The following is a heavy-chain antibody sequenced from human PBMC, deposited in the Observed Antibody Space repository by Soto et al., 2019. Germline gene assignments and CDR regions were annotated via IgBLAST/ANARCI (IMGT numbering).Heavy chain of an antibody. CDR2: IIAILGKA. CDR3: ARERGGAIIVGVTGTFDV. Sequence: QVQLVQSGAEVKKPGSSVKVSCKASGGTFSSYAISWVRQAPGQGLEWMGGIIAILGKANYAEKFHGRVTITADESTSTAYMELSSLRSEDKAVYYCARERGGAIIVGVTGTFDVWGQGTLVTVSS. D-gene: IGHD3-22*01. V-gene: IGHV1-69*01. J-gene: IGHJ3*01. CDR1: GGTFSSYA.